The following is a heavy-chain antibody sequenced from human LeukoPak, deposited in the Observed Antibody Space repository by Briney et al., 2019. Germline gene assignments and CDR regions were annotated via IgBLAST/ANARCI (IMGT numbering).Heavy chain of an antibody. Sequence: ASVKVSCKASGGTFSSYTISWVRQAPGQGLEWMGRVIPILGIANYAQKFQARVTITADKSTSTAYMELSSLRSEDTAVYYCARGLGYYDSSGRRRDYYYGMDVWGQGTTVTVSS. CDR2: VIPILGIA. D-gene: IGHD3-22*01. J-gene: IGHJ6*02. CDR3: ARGLGYYDSSGRRRDYYYGMDV. V-gene: IGHV1-69*02. CDR1: GGTFSSYT.